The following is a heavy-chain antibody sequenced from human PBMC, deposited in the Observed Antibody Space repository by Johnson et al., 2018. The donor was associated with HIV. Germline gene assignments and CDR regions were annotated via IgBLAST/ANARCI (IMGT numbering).Heavy chain of an antibody. CDR1: GFTVNGNY. V-gene: IGHV3-66*01. CDR2: IYSGGST. D-gene: IGHD3-22*01. CDR3: ARDRSDMIPTQGPEDAFDI. J-gene: IGHJ3*02. Sequence: VQLVESGGGLVQPGGSLRLSCAASGFTVNGNYMSWVRQAPGKGLEWVSVIYSGGSTYYADSVKGRFTISRDNSRNTLYLQMNSLRAEDKAVYYCARDRSDMIPTQGPEDAFDIWGQGTLVTVSS.